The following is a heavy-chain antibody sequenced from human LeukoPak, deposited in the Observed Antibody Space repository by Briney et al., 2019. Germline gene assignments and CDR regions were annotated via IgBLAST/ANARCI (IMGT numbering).Heavy chain of an antibody. J-gene: IGHJ4*02. D-gene: IGHD4-17*01. CDR3: AKSEDYGDPIDY. Sequence: PGGSLRLSCTASGFTFSSYGMHWVRQAPGKGLEWVAVISYDGSNKYYADSVKGRFTISRDNSKNTLYLQMNSLRAEDTAVYYCAKSEDYGDPIDYWGQGTLVTVSS. CDR1: GFTFSSYG. CDR2: ISYDGSNK. V-gene: IGHV3-30*18.